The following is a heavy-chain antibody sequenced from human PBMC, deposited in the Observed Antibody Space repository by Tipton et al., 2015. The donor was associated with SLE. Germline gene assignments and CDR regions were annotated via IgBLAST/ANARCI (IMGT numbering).Heavy chain of an antibody. J-gene: IGHJ6*02. CDR3: ARRVGSYYGMDV. D-gene: IGHD3-10*01. CDR1: GFTFSTYG. Sequence: SLRLSCAASGFTFSTYGMHWVRQAPGKGLEWVAVISYDGSDKYYADSVKGRFTISRDNSKNTLYLQMNGLRPEDTAVYYCARRVGSYYGMDVWGQGTLVTVSS. CDR2: ISYDGSDK. V-gene: IGHV3-30*04.